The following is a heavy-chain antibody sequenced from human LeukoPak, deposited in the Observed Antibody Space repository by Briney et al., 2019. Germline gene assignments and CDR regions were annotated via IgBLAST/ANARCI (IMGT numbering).Heavy chain of an antibody. J-gene: IGHJ5*02. D-gene: IGHD6-19*01. CDR1: GVTFSSYS. CDR2: ISSSSSYI. Sequence: GGSLRLSCAASGVTFSSYSMNWVRQAPGKGLEWVSSISSSSSYIYYADSMKGRFTISRDNAKNSLYLQMNSLRAEDTAVYYCARSRGSSGWYRWFDPWGQGTLVTVSS. CDR3: ARSRGSSGWYRWFDP. V-gene: IGHV3-21*01.